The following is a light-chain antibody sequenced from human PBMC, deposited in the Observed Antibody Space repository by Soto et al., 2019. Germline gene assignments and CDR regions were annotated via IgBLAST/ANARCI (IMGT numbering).Light chain of an antibody. V-gene: IGKV1-5*01. CDR1: QIISSW. Sequence: DIQMTQSPSTLSASVGDRVTITCRASQIISSWLAFYQQKLGRAPRLLIYDASSLESGVPSRFSGSGYGTEFTLTISSLQPDDFATYYCQQYNTYSSLTFGGGTKVDIK. J-gene: IGKJ4*01. CDR3: QQYNTYSSLT. CDR2: DAS.